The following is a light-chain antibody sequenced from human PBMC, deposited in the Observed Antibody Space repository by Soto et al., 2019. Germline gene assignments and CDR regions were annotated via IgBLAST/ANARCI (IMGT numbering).Light chain of an antibody. J-gene: IGKJ5*01. Sequence: EIVLTQSPATLSLSPGERSTLSCRASQSVTNYLAWYQQKPGQPPRLLIFDASNRATAILTRFSGSGSGTDFTLTISSLEPEDFAVYYCQQRSNWPPITVGQGTRLEIK. CDR3: QQRSNWPPIT. V-gene: IGKV3-11*01. CDR2: DAS. CDR1: QSVTNY.